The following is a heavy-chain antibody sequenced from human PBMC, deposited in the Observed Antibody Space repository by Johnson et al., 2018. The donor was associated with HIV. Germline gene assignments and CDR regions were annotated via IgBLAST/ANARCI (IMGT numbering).Heavy chain of an antibody. CDR3: AKDRDLAAAGTDAFDI. Sequence: EVQLVESGGGLIQPGGSLRLSCAASGFTVSSNYMSWVRQAPGKGLEWVSVISWNSGSIGYADSVKGRFTISRDNAKNSLYLQMNSLRAEDTALYYCAKDRDLAAAGTDAFDIWGQGTMVTVSS. V-gene: IGHV3-9*01. CDR2: ISWNSGSI. CDR1: GFTVSSNY. J-gene: IGHJ3*02. D-gene: IGHD6-13*01.